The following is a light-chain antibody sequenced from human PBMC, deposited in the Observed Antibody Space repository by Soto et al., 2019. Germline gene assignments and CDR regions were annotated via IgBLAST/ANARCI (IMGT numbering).Light chain of an antibody. J-gene: IGKJ5*01. V-gene: IGKV3-15*01. Sequence: ETVMTQSPATLSVSPVERATLSCRASQSVSSNLAWYQQKPGQAPRLLIYGVSTRATGIPSRFSGSGSETDFTLTISSLQPEDFATYYCQQSYSTPPITFGQGTRLEIK. CDR3: QQSYSTPPIT. CDR1: QSVSSN. CDR2: GVS.